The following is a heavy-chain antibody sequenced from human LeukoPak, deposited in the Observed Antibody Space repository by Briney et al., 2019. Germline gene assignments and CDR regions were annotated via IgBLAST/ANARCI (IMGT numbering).Heavy chain of an antibody. CDR3: ARDSYGLDY. V-gene: IGHV3-30-3*01. J-gene: IGHJ4*02. Sequence: GGSLRLYCAASGFTLSSYAMHWVRQAPGKGQEGVADISYDGSNKYYADSVKGRFTISRDNSKNTLYLQMNSLRAEDTAVYYCARDSYGLDYWGQGTLVTVSS. CDR1: GFTLSSYA. D-gene: IGHD5-18*01. CDR2: ISYDGSNK.